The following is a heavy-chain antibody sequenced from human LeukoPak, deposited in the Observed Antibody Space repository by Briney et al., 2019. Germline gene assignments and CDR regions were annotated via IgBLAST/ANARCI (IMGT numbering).Heavy chain of an antibody. CDR2: ISGSGGST. Sequence: GGSLRLSCAASGSTFSSYTMSWVRQAPGKGLEWVSAISGSGGSTYYADSVKGRFTISRDNSKNTLYLQMSSLRAEDTAVYYCAKIVADYGDYGHFDYWGQGTLVTVSS. CDR3: AKIVADYGDYGHFDY. V-gene: IGHV3-23*01. CDR1: GSTFSSYT. J-gene: IGHJ4*02. D-gene: IGHD4-17*01.